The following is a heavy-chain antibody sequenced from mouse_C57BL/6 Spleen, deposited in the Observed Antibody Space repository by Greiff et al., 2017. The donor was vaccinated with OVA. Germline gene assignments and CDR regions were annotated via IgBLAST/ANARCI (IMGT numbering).Heavy chain of an antibody. Sequence: VQLVQSGPGLVAPSQSLSITCTVSGFSLTSYGVAWVRQSPGKGLEWLGVIWGVGSTNYNSALISRLSISKDNSKSQVFLKMNSLQTDDTATYSYASSCCCDCVWFAYWGQGTVVTVSA. J-gene: IGHJ3*01. CDR1: GFSLTSYG. V-gene: IGHV2-6*01. CDR3: ASSCCCDCVWFAY. CDR2: IWGVGST. D-gene: IGHD2-13*01.